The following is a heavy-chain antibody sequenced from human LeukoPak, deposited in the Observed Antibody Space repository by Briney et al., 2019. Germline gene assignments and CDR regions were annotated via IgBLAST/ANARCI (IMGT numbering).Heavy chain of an antibody. CDR3: ARASDYYDSSGYSPTYFFDF. V-gene: IGHV4-59*01. D-gene: IGHD3-22*01. CDR1: GGSLSPYY. Sequence: SETLSLTCTVSGGSLSPYYWSWIRQPPGKGLEWIGYIHYSGSSNSNPSLKSRVTISVDTSKNQFSLKLTSVTAADTAVYYCARASDYYDSSGYSPTYFFDFWGQGTLVTVSS. J-gene: IGHJ4*02. CDR2: IHYSGSS.